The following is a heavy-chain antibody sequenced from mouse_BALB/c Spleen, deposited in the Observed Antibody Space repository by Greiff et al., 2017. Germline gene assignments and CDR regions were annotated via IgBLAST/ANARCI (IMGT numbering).Heavy chain of an antibody. CDR2: INPSNGRT. D-gene: IGHD1-1*01. J-gene: IGHJ4*01. Sequence: QVQLKQPGAELVKPGASVKLSCKASGYTFTSYWMHWVKQRPGQGLEWIGEINPSNGRTNYNEKFKSKATLTVDKSSSTAYMQLSSLTSEDSAVYYCARSTTVVGYAMDYWGQGTSVTVSS. CDR1: GYTFTSYW. CDR3: ARSTTVVGYAMDY. V-gene: IGHV1S81*02.